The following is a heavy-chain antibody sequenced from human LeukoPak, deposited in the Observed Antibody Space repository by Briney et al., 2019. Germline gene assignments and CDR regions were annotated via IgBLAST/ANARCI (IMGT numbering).Heavy chain of an antibody. D-gene: IGHD4-17*01. J-gene: IGHJ4*02. CDR1: GDSVSSNSAA. V-gene: IGHV6-1*01. CDR3: ARAAGGYGDYYFDN. Sequence: SQTLSLTCAISGDSVSSNSAAWNWIRQSPSRGLEWLGSTYYRSKWYNDYAVSVKSRITINPDASKNQFSLQLKSVTPEDTAVYYCARAAGGYGDYYFDNWGQGTLVTVSS. CDR2: TYYRSKWYN.